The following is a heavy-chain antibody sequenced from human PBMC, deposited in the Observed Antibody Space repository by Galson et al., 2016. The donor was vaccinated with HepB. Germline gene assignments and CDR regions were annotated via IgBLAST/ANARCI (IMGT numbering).Heavy chain of an antibody. J-gene: IGHJ6*02. Sequence: SLRLSCAASGFTFSHYGMHWVRQAPGKGLEWVSAINGTGTITKYADSVKGRFTISRDNSKNTMYLQVNSLRAEDTAVYYCARGGLGNYYAYGMDVWGHGTTVTVSS. CDR1: GFTFSHYG. CDR3: ARGGLGNYYAYGMDV. CDR2: INGTGTIT. D-gene: IGHD3/OR15-3a*01. V-gene: IGHV3-23*01.